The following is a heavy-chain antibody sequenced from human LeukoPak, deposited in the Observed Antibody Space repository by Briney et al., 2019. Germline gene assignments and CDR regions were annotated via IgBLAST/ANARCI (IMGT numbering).Heavy chain of an antibody. V-gene: IGHV1-2*02. D-gene: IGHD1-26*01. CDR1: GYTFTGYY. CDR2: INPNSGGT. CDR3: ARDQAGATAYGWFDP. J-gene: IGHJ5*02. Sequence: GASVKVSCKASGYTFTGYYMHWVRQAPGQGLEWMGWINPNSGGTNYAQKFQGRVTMTRDTSTSTVYMELSSLRSEDTAVYYCARDQAGATAYGWFDPWGQGTLVTVSS.